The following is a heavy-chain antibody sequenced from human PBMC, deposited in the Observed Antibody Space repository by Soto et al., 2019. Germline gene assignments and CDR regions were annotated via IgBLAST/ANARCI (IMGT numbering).Heavy chain of an antibody. V-gene: IGHV3-23*01. CDR2: ISGSGGST. Sequence: EVQLLESGGGLVQPGGSLRLSCAASGFTFSSYAMNWVRQAPGKGLEWVSVISGSGGSTYYADSVKGRFTISRDNSKNPLYQQMNSLRAEDTAVYYCASRSSGWYFDYWGQGTLVTVSS. J-gene: IGHJ4*02. CDR3: ASRSSGWYFDY. CDR1: GFTFSSYA. D-gene: IGHD6-19*01.